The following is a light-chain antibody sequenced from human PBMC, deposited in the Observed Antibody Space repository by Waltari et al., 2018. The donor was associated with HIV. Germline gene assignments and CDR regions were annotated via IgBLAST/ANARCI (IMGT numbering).Light chain of an antibody. Sequence: QSALTQPPSASGSPGQSVTISSTGTSSDVGYSNSVSWYQQHPGKSPKLVIFEVTKRHSGVPDRFSGSKSGNTASLTVSGLQPEDEAVYYCNSYAGSNTLVFGGGTKLTVL. V-gene: IGLV2-8*01. CDR3: NSYAGSNTLV. J-gene: IGLJ3*02. CDR1: SSDVGYSNS. CDR2: EVT.